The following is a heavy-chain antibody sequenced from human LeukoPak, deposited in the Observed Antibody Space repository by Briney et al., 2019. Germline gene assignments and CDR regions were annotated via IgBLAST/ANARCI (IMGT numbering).Heavy chain of an antibody. CDR2: IYTSGST. CDR3: AREVITMVRGVISVYYYGMDV. V-gene: IGHV4-4*07. J-gene: IGHJ6*02. Sequence: PSETLSLTCTVSGGSISSYYWSWIRQPAGKGLEWIVRIYTSGSTNYNPSLKSRVTMSVDTSKNQCSLKLSSVTAADTAVYYCAREVITMVRGVISVYYYGMDVWGQGTTVTVSS. CDR1: GGSISSYY. D-gene: IGHD3-10*01.